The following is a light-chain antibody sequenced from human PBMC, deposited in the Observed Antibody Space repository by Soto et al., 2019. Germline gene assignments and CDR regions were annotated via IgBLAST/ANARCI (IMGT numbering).Light chain of an antibody. CDR1: QSISSY. CDR2: AAS. V-gene: IGKV1-39*01. J-gene: IGKJ5*01. Sequence: DIQMTQSPSSLSASVGARVTITCRASQSISSYLNWYQQKPGKAPNLLIYAASSLQSGVPSRFSGSGSGTDFTLTIRSLQPEDFATYYCQQSYSTPTVGQGTRLEIK. CDR3: QQSYSTPT.